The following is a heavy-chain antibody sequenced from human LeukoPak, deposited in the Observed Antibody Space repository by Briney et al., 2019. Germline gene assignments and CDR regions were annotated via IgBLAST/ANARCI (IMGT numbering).Heavy chain of an antibody. V-gene: IGHV4-61*02. Sequence: SETLSLTCTVSGGSISSGSYYWSWIRQPAGKGLGWIGRIYTSGSTNYNPSLKSRVTISVDTSKNQFSLKLSSVTAADTAVYYCARDRYYDSSGPPDWGQGTLVTVSS. J-gene: IGHJ4*02. D-gene: IGHD3-22*01. CDR3: ARDRYYDSSGPPD. CDR1: GGSISSGSYY. CDR2: IYTSGST.